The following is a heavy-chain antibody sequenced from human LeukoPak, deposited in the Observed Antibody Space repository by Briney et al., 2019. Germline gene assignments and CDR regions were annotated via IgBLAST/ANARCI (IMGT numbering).Heavy chain of an antibody. J-gene: IGHJ4*02. CDR3: AREGYSSGWFPFDY. CDR2: IISSSSTI. CDR1: GFTFSSYS. V-gene: IGHV3-48*01. D-gene: IGHD6-19*01. Sequence: PGGSLRLSCAASGFTFSSYSMNWVRQAPGKGLEWVSYIISSSSTIYYADPVKGRFTISRDNAKNSLYLQMNSLRAEDTAVYYCAREGYSSGWFPFDYWGREPWSPSPQ.